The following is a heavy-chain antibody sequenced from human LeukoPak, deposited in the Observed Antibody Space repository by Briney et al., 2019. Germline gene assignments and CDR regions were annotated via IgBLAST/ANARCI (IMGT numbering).Heavy chain of an antibody. CDR1: GFTFSSYS. CDR3: ARDLFVVVVAATSYYYGMDA. J-gene: IGHJ6*04. CDR2: ITSSSSYI. V-gene: IGHV3-21*01. Sequence: GGSLRLSCAASGFTFSSYSMNWVRQAPGKGLEWVSSITSSSSYIYYADSVKGRFTISRDNAKNSLYLQMNSLRAEDTAVYYCARDLFVVVVAATSYYYGMDAWGKGTTVTVSS. D-gene: IGHD2-15*01.